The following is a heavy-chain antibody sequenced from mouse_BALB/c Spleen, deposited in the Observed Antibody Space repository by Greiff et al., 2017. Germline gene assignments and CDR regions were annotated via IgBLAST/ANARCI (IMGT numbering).Heavy chain of an antibody. J-gene: IGHJ1*01. Sequence: EVHLVESGGGLVKPGGSLKLSCAASGFTFSSYAMSWVRQSPEKRLEWVAEISSGGSYTYYPDTVTGRFTISRDNAKNTLYLEMSSLRSEDTAMYYCAREGALRYFDVWGAGTTVTVSS. CDR3: AREGALRYFDV. D-gene: IGHD2-10*01. CDR2: ISSGGSYT. V-gene: IGHV5-9-4*01. CDR1: GFTFSSYA.